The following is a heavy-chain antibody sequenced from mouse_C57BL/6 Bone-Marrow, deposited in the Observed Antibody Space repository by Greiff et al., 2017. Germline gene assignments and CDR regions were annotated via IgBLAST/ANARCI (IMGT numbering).Heavy chain of an antibody. V-gene: IGHV14-2*01. CDR3: ARAAQAPGPRVSFDY. Sequence: EVKLVESGAELVKPGASVKLSCTASGFNIKDYYMHWVKQRPEQGLEWIGRIDPEDGETKYAPKFQGKATITADTSSNTAYLQLINLTSEHTAVYYYARAAQAPGPRVSFDYWGQGTTLTVSS. J-gene: IGHJ2*01. D-gene: IGHD3-2*02. CDR1: GFNIKDYY. CDR2: IDPEDGET.